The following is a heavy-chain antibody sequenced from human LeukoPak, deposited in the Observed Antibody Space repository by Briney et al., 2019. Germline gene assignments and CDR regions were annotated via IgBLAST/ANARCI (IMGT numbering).Heavy chain of an antibody. D-gene: IGHD6-6*01. Sequence: KPGGSLRLSCAASGFTFSDYYMSWIRQAPGKGLEWVSYISSSGSTIYYADSVKGRFTISRDNAKNSLYLQMNSLRAEDTAVYYCARDGNDLRFSSSPLFDYWGQGTLVTVSS. CDR1: GFTFSDYY. J-gene: IGHJ4*02. CDR3: ARDGNDLRFSSSPLFDY. CDR2: ISSSGSTI. V-gene: IGHV3-11*04.